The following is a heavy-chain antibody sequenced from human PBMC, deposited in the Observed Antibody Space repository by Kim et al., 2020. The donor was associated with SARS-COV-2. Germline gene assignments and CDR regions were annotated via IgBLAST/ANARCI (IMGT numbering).Heavy chain of an antibody. Sequence: SVKGRFTISRDNSKYTLYLQMSSLRAEDTAVYYCVKDLLIVVVNITDRDYWGQGTLVTVSS. CDR3: VKDLLIVVVNITDRDY. D-gene: IGHD3-22*01. V-gene: IGHV3-64D*09. J-gene: IGHJ4*02.